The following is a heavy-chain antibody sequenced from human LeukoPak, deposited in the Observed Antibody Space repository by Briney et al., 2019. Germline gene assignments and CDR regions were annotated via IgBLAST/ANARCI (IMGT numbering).Heavy chain of an antibody. D-gene: IGHD2-15*01. J-gene: IGHJ4*02. CDR3: AKNQNLPSSRYCSGGSCYSLGYFDY. Sequence: GGSLRLSCAASGFTFSSYGMHWVRQAPGKGLEWVAVISYDGSNKYYADSVKGRFTISRDNSKNTLYLQMNSLRADDTAVYYCAKNQNLPSSRYCSGGSCYSLGYFDYWGQGTLVTVSS. V-gene: IGHV3-30*18. CDR1: GFTFSSYG. CDR2: ISYDGSNK.